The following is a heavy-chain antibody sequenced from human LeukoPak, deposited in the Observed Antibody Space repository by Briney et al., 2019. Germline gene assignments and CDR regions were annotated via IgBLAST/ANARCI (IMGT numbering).Heavy chain of an antibody. D-gene: IGHD2-21*02. Sequence: PGGSLRLSCAASGFTFSSYGMSWVRQAPGKGLEWVSSISGSGGSTYYADSVKGRFTISRDNSKNTLYLQMNSLRAEDTAVYYCAKDLGPYVVVTAIPGYWGQGTLVTVSS. CDR2: ISGSGGST. V-gene: IGHV3-23*01. CDR1: GFTFSSYG. CDR3: AKDLGPYVVVTAIPGY. J-gene: IGHJ4*02.